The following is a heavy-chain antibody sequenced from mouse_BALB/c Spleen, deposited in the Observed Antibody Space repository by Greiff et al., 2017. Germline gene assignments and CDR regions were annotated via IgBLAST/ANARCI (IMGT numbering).Heavy chain of an antibody. Sequence: VQLKESGGGLVKPGGSLKLSCAASGFTFSDYYMYWVRQTPEKRLEWVASISSGGSTYYPDSVKGRFTISRDNARNILYLQMSSLRSEDTAMYYCAREAHYYGNPYYFDYWGQGTTLTVSS. CDR1: GFTFSDYY. V-gene: IGHV5-6-5*01. CDR3: AREAHYYGNPYYFDY. J-gene: IGHJ2*01. CDR2: ISSGGST. D-gene: IGHD1-2*01.